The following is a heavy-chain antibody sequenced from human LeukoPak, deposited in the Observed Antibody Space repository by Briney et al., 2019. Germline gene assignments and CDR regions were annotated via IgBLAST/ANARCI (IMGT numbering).Heavy chain of an antibody. CDR3: ARDLDDFNTLLPFFQH. Sequence: PSETLSLTCTVSGGSISSYYWSWIRQPAGKGLEWIGRIYTSGSTNYNPSLKSRVTMSVDTSKNQFSLKLSSVTAADTAVYYCARDLDDFNTLLPFFQHWGQGTLVTVSS. D-gene: IGHD2-15*01. CDR1: GGSISSYY. CDR2: IYTSGST. J-gene: IGHJ1*01. V-gene: IGHV4-4*07.